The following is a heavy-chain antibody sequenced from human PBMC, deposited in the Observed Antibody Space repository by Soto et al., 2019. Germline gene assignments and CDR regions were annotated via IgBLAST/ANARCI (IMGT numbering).Heavy chain of an antibody. Sequence: GASVKVSCKASGYTFTSYGISWVRQAPGQGLEWMGWISAYNGNTNYAQKLQGRVTMTTDTSTSTAYMELRSLRSDDTAVYYRARERIIGYSGYGMDVWGQGTTVTVSS. CDR3: ARERIIGYSGYGMDV. CDR2: ISAYNGNT. D-gene: IGHD5-12*01. CDR1: GYTFTSYG. J-gene: IGHJ6*02. V-gene: IGHV1-18*01.